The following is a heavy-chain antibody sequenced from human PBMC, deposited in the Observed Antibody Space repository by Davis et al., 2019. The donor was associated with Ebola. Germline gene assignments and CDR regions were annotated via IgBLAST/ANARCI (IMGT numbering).Heavy chain of an antibody. D-gene: IGHD6-6*01. CDR2: ISYDGSNK. CDR1: GFTFSSYG. V-gene: IGHV3-30*18. CDR3: AKVRRQLVWGYYFDY. Sequence: PGGSLRLSCAASGFTFSSYGMHWVRQAPGKGLEWVAVISYDGSNKYYADSVKGRFTISRDNSKNSLYLQMNSLRTEDTALYYCAKVRRQLVWGYYFDYWGQGTLVTVSS. J-gene: IGHJ4*02.